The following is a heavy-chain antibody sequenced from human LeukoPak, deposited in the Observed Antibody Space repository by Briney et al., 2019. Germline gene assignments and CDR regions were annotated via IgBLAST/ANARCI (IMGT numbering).Heavy chain of an antibody. CDR2: IKQDESEK. Sequence: GGSLRLSCAASGFAFSNYRMTWVRQAPGKGLEWVANIKQDESEKYYVGSVKGRFTISRDNAQNSLYLQMNSLTVEDTAVYYCARARTSTSSAGSCYSNWGQGTLVTVSS. D-gene: IGHD2-15*01. CDR1: GFAFSNYR. J-gene: IGHJ4*02. V-gene: IGHV3-7*01. CDR3: ARARTSTSSAGSCYSN.